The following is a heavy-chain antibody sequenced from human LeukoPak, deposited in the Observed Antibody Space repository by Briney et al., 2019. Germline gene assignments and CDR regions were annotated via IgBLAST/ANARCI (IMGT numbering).Heavy chain of an antibody. CDR3: AKGVSTWNFVGPIDY. CDR2: IRYDGSNK. D-gene: IGHD1-7*01. Sequence: GGSLRLSCAASGFTFSSYGMHWVRQAPGKGLEWVAFIRYDGSNKYYADSVKGRFTISRDNSKNTLYLQMNSLRAEDTAVYYCAKGVSTWNFVGPIDYWGQGTLVTVSS. CDR1: GFTFSSYG. V-gene: IGHV3-30*02. J-gene: IGHJ4*02.